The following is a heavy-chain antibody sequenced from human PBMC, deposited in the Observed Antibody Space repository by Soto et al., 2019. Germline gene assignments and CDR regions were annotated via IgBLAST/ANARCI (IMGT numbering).Heavy chain of an antibody. V-gene: IGHV4-34*01. J-gene: IGHJ4*02. CDR3: ARGTYSSSWYFDY. Sequence: SETLSLTCAVYGGSFSGYYWSWIRQPPGKGLEWIGEINHSGSTNYNPSLKSRVTISVDTSKNQFSLKLSSVTAADTAVYYRARGTYSSSWYFDYWGQGTLVTVSS. D-gene: IGHD6-13*01. CDR1: GGSFSGYY. CDR2: INHSGST.